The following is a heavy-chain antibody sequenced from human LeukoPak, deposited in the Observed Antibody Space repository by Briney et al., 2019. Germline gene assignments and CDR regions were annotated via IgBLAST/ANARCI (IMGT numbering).Heavy chain of an antibody. CDR3: ARSPGDTYYYDSSGYYNSYYFDY. V-gene: IGHV3-33*01. CDR2: IWYAGSNK. Sequence: QPGGSLRLSCAASGFTFSSYGMHWVRQAPGKGLEWVAVIWYAGSNKYYADSVKGRFTISRDNSKNTLYLQMNSLRAEDTAVYYCARSPGDTYYYDSSGYYNSYYFDYWGQGTLVTVSS. J-gene: IGHJ4*02. D-gene: IGHD3-22*01. CDR1: GFTFSSYG.